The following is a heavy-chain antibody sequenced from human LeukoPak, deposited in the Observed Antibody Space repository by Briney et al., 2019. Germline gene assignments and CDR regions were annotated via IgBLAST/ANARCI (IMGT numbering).Heavy chain of an antibody. D-gene: IGHD3-10*01. V-gene: IGHV3-7*01. CDR3: ARGPDPVVRGPRRAFDL. CDR1: GFTFSSYW. J-gene: IGHJ3*01. Sequence: PGGSLRLSCAASGFTFSSYWMSWVRQAPGKGLEWVASIKEDGSEKYYVDSVKGRFTISRDNAKNSLYLQMNSLRAEDTAVYYCARGPDPVVRGPRRAFDLWGQGTMVTVSS. CDR2: IKEDGSEK.